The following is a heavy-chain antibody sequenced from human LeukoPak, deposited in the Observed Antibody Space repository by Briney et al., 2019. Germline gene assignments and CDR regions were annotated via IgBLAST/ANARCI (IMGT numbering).Heavy chain of an antibody. Sequence: ASVTVSCKASGYTFTGYYIHWVRQAPGQGLEWMGWINPNSGGTNYAPTFQGRVTMTRDTSISTAYMEPSRLTSDDTTIYYCATTLHIVVVTWHAFDIWGQGTMVTVSS. CDR2: INPNSGGT. CDR1: GYTFTGYY. CDR3: ATTLHIVVVTWHAFDI. J-gene: IGHJ3*02. D-gene: IGHD2-21*02. V-gene: IGHV1-2*02.